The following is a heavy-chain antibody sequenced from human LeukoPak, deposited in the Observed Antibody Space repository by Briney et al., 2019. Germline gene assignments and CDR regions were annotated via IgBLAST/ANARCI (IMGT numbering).Heavy chain of an antibody. D-gene: IGHD3-10*01. CDR2: IYYSGST. CDR3: ARDAMRGAYYYGSGSST. CDR1: GGSISSSSYY. Sequence: SETLSLTCTVSGGSISSSSYYWGWIRQPPGKGLEWIGSIYYSGSTYYNPSLKSRVTISVDTSKNQFSLKLSSVTAADTAVYYCARDAMRGAYYYGSGSSTWGQGTLVTVSS. J-gene: IGHJ5*02. V-gene: IGHV4-39*07.